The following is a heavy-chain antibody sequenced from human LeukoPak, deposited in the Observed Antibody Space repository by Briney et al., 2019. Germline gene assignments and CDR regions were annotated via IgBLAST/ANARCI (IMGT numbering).Heavy chain of an antibody. CDR3: ASGGYSSSWPLGY. CDR2: ISGSSSTI. D-gene: IGHD6-13*01. J-gene: IGHJ4*02. CDR1: GFTFSSNT. Sequence: GGSLRLSCAASGFTFSSNTMNWVRQAPGKGLEWVSYISGSSSTIYYADSVKGRFTISRDNAKNSLYLQMNSLRAEDTAVYYCASGGYSSSWPLGYWGQGTLVTVSS. V-gene: IGHV3-48*04.